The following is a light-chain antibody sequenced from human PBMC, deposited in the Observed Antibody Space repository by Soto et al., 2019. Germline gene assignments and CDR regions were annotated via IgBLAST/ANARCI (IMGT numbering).Light chain of an antibody. Sequence: QSVLTQPPSASGTPGQRVTISCSGGGSSIGTNTVNWYRQLPGTAPNLVIFGDNQRPSGVPDRFSGSKSGTSASLAISGLQSEDEADYYCAAWDGSLNNVLFGGGTKLTVL. CDR1: GSSIGTNT. V-gene: IGLV1-44*01. CDR3: AAWDGSLNNVL. CDR2: GDN. J-gene: IGLJ2*01.